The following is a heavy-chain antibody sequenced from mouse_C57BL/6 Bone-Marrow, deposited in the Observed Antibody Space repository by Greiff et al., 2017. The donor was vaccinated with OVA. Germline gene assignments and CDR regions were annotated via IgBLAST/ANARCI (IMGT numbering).Heavy chain of an antibody. CDR1: GFTFSDYY. Sequence: EVKLMESEGGLVQPGSSMKLSCTASGFTFSDYYMAWVRQVPEKGLEWVANINYDGSSTYYLDSLKSRFIISRDNAKNILYLQMSSLKSEDTATYYCARVGTGYYFDDWGQGTTLTVSS. J-gene: IGHJ2*01. D-gene: IGHD4-1*01. V-gene: IGHV5-16*01. CDR3: ARVGTGYYFDD. CDR2: INYDGSST.